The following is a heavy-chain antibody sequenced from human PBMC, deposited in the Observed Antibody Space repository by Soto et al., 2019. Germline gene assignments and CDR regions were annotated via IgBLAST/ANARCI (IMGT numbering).Heavy chain of an antibody. CDR2: IKEDGSQR. CDR3: ASIMGATKTVDY. Sequence: SLRLYCAASGFSFGTNWMTWVRQAPGKGLEWVANIKEDGSQRYYVDSVKGRFTISRDNAKNSLYLQMNSLRAEDTAVYYCASIMGATKTVDYWGQGTLVTVSS. V-gene: IGHV3-7*05. CDR1: GFSFGTNW. J-gene: IGHJ4*02. D-gene: IGHD1-26*01.